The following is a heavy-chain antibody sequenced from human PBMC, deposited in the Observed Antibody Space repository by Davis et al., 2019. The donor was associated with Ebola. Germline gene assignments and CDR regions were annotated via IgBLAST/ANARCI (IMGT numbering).Heavy chain of an antibody. CDR1: GYTFTGYY. J-gene: IGHJ4*02. D-gene: IGHD5-24*01. CDR3: ARANGYMIRGGFDY. Sequence: ASVKVSCKASGYTFTGYYMHWVRQAPGQGLEWMGWINPNSGGTNYAQKFQGRVTMTRDTSISTAYMELSRLRSDDTAVYYCARANGYMIRGGFDYWGQGTLVTVSS. CDR2: INPNSGGT. V-gene: IGHV1-2*02.